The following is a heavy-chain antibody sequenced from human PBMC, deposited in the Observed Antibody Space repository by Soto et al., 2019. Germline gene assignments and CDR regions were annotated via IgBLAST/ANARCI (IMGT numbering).Heavy chain of an antibody. CDR3: AVDHYYGRLG. J-gene: IGHJ4*02. D-gene: IGHD3-10*01. CDR1: GFTFTSPA. CDR2: IVVGSGNT. Sequence: GASVKVSCKASGFTFTSPAVQWVRQARGQRLEWIGWIVVGSGNTNYAQKFQERVTITRDMSTSTAYMELSSLRSEDTAVYYCAVDHYYGRLGWGQGTLVTVSS. V-gene: IGHV1-58*01.